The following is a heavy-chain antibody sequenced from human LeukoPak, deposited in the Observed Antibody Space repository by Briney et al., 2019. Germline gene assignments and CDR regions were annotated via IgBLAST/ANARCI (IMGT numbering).Heavy chain of an antibody. D-gene: IGHD3-16*01. V-gene: IGHV4-59*01. CDR3: ARSDYVWGSPLFDY. CDR2: IYYSGST. CDR1: GGSISSYY. Sequence: KPSETLSLTCTVSGGSISSYYWSWIRQPPGKGLEWIGYIYYSGSTNYNPSLKSRVTISVDTSKNQFSLKLSSVTAADTAVYYCARSDYVWGSPLFDYWGQGTLVTVSS. J-gene: IGHJ4*02.